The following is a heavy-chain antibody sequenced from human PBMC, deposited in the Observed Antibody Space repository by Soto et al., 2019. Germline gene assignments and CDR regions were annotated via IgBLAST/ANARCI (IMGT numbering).Heavy chain of an antibody. CDR3: ARGGGVVVTANDAFDI. V-gene: IGHV1-2*04. CDR2: INPNSGGT. Sequence: ASVKVSCNTSGYTFTGYYMHWVRQDPGQGLEWMGWINPNSGGTNYAQKFQGWVTMTRDTSISTAYMELSRLRSDDTAVYYCARGGGVVVTANDAFDIWGQGTMVTVSS. D-gene: IGHD2-21*02. J-gene: IGHJ3*02. CDR1: GYTFTGYY.